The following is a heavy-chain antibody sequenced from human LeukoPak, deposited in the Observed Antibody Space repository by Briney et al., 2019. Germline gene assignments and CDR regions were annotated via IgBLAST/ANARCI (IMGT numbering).Heavy chain of an antibody. Sequence: GGSLRLSCAASGFIFRNHWMHWVRQAPGKGLVWVSRIKGDGSSTTYADSVKGRFTISRDNAKSTLYLQMKSLRGEDTAVYYCTRDAAGLDYWGQGTLVTVSS. CDR2: IKGDGSST. CDR1: GFIFRNHW. J-gene: IGHJ4*02. D-gene: IGHD1-14*01. CDR3: TRDAAGLDY. V-gene: IGHV3-74*01.